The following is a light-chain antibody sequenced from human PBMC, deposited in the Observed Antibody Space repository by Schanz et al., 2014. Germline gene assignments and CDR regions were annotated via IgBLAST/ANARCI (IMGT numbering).Light chain of an antibody. V-gene: IGLV1-51*01. CDR3: ATWDGTVGAERVV. CDR1: SSNIGSNF. Sequence: QSVLTQPPSVSAAPGQKVTISCSGSSSNIGSNFVSWYQQLPGTAPKLLIYDNDKRPSGIPDRFSGSKSGTSATLGITGLQTGDEADYYCATWDGTVGAERVVFGGGTKVTVL. J-gene: IGLJ2*01. CDR2: DND.